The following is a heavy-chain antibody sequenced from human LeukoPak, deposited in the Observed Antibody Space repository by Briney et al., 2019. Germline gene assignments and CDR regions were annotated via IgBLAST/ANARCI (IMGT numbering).Heavy chain of an antibody. J-gene: IGHJ5*02. D-gene: IGHD2-2*01. Sequence: PSETLSLTCAVYGGSFSGYYWSWIRQPPGKGLEWIGEINHSGSTNYNPSLKSRVTISVDTSKNQFSLKLSSVTAADTAVYYCARSPPSVWFDPWGQGTLVTASS. V-gene: IGHV4-34*01. CDR2: INHSGST. CDR3: ARSPPSVWFDP. CDR1: GGSFSGYY.